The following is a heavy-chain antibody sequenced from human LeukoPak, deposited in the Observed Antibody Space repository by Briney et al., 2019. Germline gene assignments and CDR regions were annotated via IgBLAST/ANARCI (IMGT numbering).Heavy chain of an antibody. Sequence: PSETLSLTCTVSGGSISTHYWSWIRQPPGKGLEWIGYIAYSGGTNYNPSLKRRVTISLDTSKNQFSLNLTSVTAADTAVYYCARRGNHYYFYYMDVWGKGTTVTVSS. J-gene: IGHJ6*03. V-gene: IGHV4-59*11. CDR2: IAYSGGT. CDR3: ARRGNHYYFYYMDV. D-gene: IGHD5-12*01. CDR1: GGSISTHY.